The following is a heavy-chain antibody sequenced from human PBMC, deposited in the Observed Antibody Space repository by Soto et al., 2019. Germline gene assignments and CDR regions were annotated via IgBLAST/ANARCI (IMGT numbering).Heavy chain of an antibody. J-gene: IGHJ4*02. D-gene: IGHD2-2*01. Sequence: ASVKVSCKVSGYTLTELSMHWVRQAPGKGLEWMGGFDPEDGETIYAQKFQGRVTITRDTSASTAYMELSSLRSEDTAVYYCARVSWPNCSSTSCYAEDAYYFDYWGQGTLVTVSS. CDR1: GYTLTELS. CDR2: FDPEDGET. V-gene: IGHV1-24*01. CDR3: ARVSWPNCSSTSCYAEDAYYFDY.